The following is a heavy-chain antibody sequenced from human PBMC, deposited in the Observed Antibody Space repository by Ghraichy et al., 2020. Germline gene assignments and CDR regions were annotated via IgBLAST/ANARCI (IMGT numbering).Heavy chain of an antibody. D-gene: IGHD3-22*01. CDR3: ATSKGGYDSSGYYYYYYYMNV. J-gene: IGHJ6*03. Sequence: SEPLSLTCTVSGSSISSSTYYWGWIRQPPGKGLEWIGSIYYSGNTYYNPSLKSRVTISVDMSKNQFSLKLSSVTAADTAVYFCATSKGGYDSSGYYYYYYYMNVWGKGTTVTVSS. CDR2: IYYSGNT. V-gene: IGHV4-39*01. CDR1: GSSISSSTYY.